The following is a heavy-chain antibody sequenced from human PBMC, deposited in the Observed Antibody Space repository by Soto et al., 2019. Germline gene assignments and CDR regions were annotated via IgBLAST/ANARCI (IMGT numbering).Heavy chain of an antibody. CDR3: ARDLYYYASSGYDY. J-gene: IGHJ4*02. CDR1: GFTFSSYA. CDR2: ISYDGSNK. V-gene: IGHV3-30-3*01. D-gene: IGHD3-22*01. Sequence: QVQLVESGGGVVQPGRSLRLSCAASGFTFSSYAMHWVRQAPGKGLEWVAVISYDGSNKYYADSVKGRFTISRDNSKNTRYLQMNSLRAEDTAVYYCARDLYYYASSGYDYWGQGPLVAVSS.